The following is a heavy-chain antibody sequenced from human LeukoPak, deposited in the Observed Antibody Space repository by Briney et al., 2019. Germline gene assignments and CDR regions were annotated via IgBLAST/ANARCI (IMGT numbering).Heavy chain of an antibody. D-gene: IGHD6-19*01. J-gene: IGHJ4*02. V-gene: IGHV3-30*02. CDR2: IQYDGNTS. Sequence: GGSLRLSSVASGFTYSHNGMHWGRQAPGKGLGWGAFIQYDGNTSFYADSVKGRFTISRDASKNTLYLQLSSLRAEAAAVYYCTRNSGWYGISWGQGTLVIVSS. CDR3: TRNSGWYGIS. CDR1: GFTYSHNG.